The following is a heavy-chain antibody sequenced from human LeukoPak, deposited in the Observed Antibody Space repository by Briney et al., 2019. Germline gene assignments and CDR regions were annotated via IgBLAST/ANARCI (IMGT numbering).Heavy chain of an antibody. Sequence: ASVKVSCKAFGYTFTSYGISWVRQAPGQGLEWMGWISAYNGNTNYAQKLQGRVTMTTDTSTSTAYMELRSLRSDDTAVYYCARVVPGAAGTAVDYWGQGTLVTVSS. V-gene: IGHV1-18*01. D-gene: IGHD6-13*01. J-gene: IGHJ4*02. CDR2: ISAYNGNT. CDR1: GYTFTSYG. CDR3: ARVVPGAAGTAVDY.